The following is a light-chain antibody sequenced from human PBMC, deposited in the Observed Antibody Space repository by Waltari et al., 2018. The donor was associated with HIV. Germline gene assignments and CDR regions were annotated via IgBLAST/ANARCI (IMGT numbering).Light chain of an antibody. J-gene: IGLJ2*01. CDR2: EVT. V-gene: IGLV2-23*02. CDR3: CSYTGTGIV. Sequence: QSALTQLASVSGSPGQSITISCPGTSSDVGADNLVSWYKQHPNKAPKLMIFEVTNRPSGVSDRFSGSRSGNTASLTISGLQTEDEGDYYCCSYTGTGIVFGGGTKLTVL. CDR1: SSDVGADNL.